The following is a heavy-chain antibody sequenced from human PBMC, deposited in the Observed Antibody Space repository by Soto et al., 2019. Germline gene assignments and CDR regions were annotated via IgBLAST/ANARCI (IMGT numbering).Heavy chain of an antibody. CDR3: ARRPNWGYRFDS. V-gene: IGHV1-69*06. D-gene: IGHD7-27*01. CDR2: LIPLFGTT. Sequence: QVQLVQSGAEVKKPGSSVKVSCEASGGTFSGHAISWVRQAPGQGPEWMGGLIPLFGTTQHAQNFQDRQTITADKSTSTPYKELPSPRFEDTAIFYWARRPNWGYRFDSWGQGTLVTVSS. CDR1: GGTFSGHA. J-gene: IGHJ4*02.